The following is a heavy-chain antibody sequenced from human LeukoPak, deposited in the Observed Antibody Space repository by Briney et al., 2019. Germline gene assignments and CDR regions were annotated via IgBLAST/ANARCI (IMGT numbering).Heavy chain of an antibody. CDR1: RFTFSSYG. J-gene: IGHJ4*02. CDR2: IQYDGSNE. CDR3: ARGEI. V-gene: IGHV3-30*02. Sequence: GGSLRLSWAASRFTFSSYGMHWVRQAPGKGLEWVAYIQYDGSNEQYADSVKGRFSISRDSSKNILYLQMNSLRAEDTAVYYCARGEIWGQGTLVTVSS.